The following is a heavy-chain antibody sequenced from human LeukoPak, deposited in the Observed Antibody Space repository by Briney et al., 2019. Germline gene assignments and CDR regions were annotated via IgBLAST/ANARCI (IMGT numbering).Heavy chain of an antibody. D-gene: IGHD3-22*01. V-gene: IGHV3-49*03. CDR3: TSEAYYYDSSGYYWLDY. CDR2: IRSKAYGVTT. J-gene: IGHJ4*02. Sequence: PGRSLRLXCTASGFTFGDYAMRWFRPAPGKGLEWVGFIRSKAYGVTTEYAASVKGRFTISRDDSKSIAYLQMNSLKTEDTAVYYCTSEAYYYDSSGYYWLDYWGQGTLVTVSS. CDR1: GFTFGDYA.